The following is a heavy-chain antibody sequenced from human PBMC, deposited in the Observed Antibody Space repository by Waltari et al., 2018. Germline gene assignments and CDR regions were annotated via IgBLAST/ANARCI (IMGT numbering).Heavy chain of an antibody. CDR3: ARVEMPTIWFFGL. D-gene: IGHD1-1*01. V-gene: IGHV3-48*03. Sequence: EVQLVESGGGLVQPGGSLRLSCVASGFTFSNYEMTWVRQAPGKGLEWVSYISSSGSTIRYADSVQGRFTISRDNAKNSLYLQMNSLRVEDTAVYYCARVEMPTIWFFGLWGRGTLVTVSS. CDR2: ISSSGSTI. CDR1: GFTFSNYE. J-gene: IGHJ2*01.